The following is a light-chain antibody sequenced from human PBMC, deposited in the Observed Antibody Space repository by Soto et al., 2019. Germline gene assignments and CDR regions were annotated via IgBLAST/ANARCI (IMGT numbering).Light chain of an antibody. CDR2: AAS. CDR1: QSISSY. V-gene: IGKV1-39*01. Sequence: DIQMTQSPCSLSASVGDRVTITSRASQSISSYLNWYQQKPGKAPKLLIYAASSLQSGVPSRFSGSGSGTDFTLTISSLQPEDFATYYCQQSYSTPITFGQGTRLEIK. J-gene: IGKJ5*01. CDR3: QQSYSTPIT.